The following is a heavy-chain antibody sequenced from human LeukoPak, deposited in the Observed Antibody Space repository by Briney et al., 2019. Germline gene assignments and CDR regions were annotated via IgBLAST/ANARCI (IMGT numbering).Heavy chain of an antibody. CDR2: IYYSESP. CDR3: ARHGDCTSPRGDTSWFDS. J-gene: IGHJ5*01. V-gene: IGHV4-39*01. Sequence: SSETLSLTCTVSGSSISSSRYYCGWIRQPPGKGLEWIRCIYYSESPYSNPSLKRRVTTSADTSKNQFSLKLSSVTAADTAVYYCARHGDCTSPRGDTSWFDSWGQGILVTVSS. D-gene: IGHD2-2*01. CDR1: GSSISSSRYY.